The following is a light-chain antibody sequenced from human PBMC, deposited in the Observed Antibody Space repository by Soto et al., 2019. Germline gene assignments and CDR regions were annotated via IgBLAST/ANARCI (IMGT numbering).Light chain of an antibody. CDR1: SSDVGGYNY. CDR3: TSYTSSSTLGV. CDR2: DVS. Sequence: QSVLTKPASVSGSAGQSITISCTGTSSDVGGYNYVSWYQQHPGKAPKLMIYDVSNRPSGVSNRFSGSKSGNTASLTISGLQAEDEADYYCTSYTSSSTLGVFGTGTKLTVL. V-gene: IGLV2-14*01. J-gene: IGLJ1*01.